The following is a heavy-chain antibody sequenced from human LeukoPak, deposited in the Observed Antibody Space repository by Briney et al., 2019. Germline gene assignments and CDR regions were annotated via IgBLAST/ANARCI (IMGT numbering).Heavy chain of an antibody. Sequence: GRSLRLSCAASGFTFSSYALHWVRQAPGKGLEWVAVISYDGSNKYYADSVKGRFTISRDNSKNTLYLQMNSLRAEDTAVYYCDADGYIRGVDYWGQGTLVTVSS. J-gene: IGHJ4*02. CDR3: DADGYIRGVDY. CDR2: ISYDGSNK. V-gene: IGHV3-30-3*01. D-gene: IGHD3-22*01. CDR1: GFTFSSYA.